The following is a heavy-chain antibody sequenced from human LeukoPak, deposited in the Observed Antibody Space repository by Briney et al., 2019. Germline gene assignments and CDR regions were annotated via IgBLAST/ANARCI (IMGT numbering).Heavy chain of an antibody. CDR1: GFTFSSSA. V-gene: IGHV3-23*01. CDR2: ISGSGDST. Sequence: GGSLRLSCAASGFTFSSSAMSWVRQAPGKGLEGVSAISGSGDSTYYADSVQGRFTISRDNSKETLYLQITSLRAEDTAVYYCAKGGIFGVVISDFDYRGQGTLVTVSS. D-gene: IGHD3-3*01. CDR3: AKGGIFGVVISDFDY. J-gene: IGHJ4*02.